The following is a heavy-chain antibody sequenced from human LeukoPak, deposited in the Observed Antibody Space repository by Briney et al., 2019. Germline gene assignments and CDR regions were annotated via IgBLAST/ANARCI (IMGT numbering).Heavy chain of an antibody. CDR3: AKASGVAIVAAGRVEY. J-gene: IGHJ4*02. CDR2: ISGSGGST. Sequence: GGSLRLSCAASGFTFSSYDMSWVRQAPGKGLEWVSAISGSGGSTYYADSVKGRFTISRDNYKNTLYLQMNSLRAEDTAVYYCAKASGVAIVAAGRVEYWGQGSLVTVSS. D-gene: IGHD5-12*01. CDR1: GFTFSSYD. V-gene: IGHV3-23*01.